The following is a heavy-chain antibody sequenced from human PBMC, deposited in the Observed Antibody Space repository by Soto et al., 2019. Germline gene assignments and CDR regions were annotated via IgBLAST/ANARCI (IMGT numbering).Heavy chain of an antibody. CDR3: ARGDDEVTTDYYYYYMDV. J-gene: IGHJ6*03. CDR1: GGSISSYY. CDR2: IYYSGST. D-gene: IGHD4-4*01. V-gene: IGHV4-59*01. Sequence: SETLSLTYTVSGGSISSYYWSWIRQPPGKGLGWIGYIYYSGSTNYNPSLKSRVTISVDTSKNQFPLKLSSVTTADTAVYYCARGDDEVTTDYYYYYMDVWGKGTTVTVSS.